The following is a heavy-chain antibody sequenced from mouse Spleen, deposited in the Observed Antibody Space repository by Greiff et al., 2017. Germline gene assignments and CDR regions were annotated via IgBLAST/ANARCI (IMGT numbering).Heavy chain of an antibody. V-gene: IGHV1-42*01. Sequence: EVQLQQSGPELVKPGASVKISCKASGYSFTGYYMNWVKQSPEKSLEWIGEINPSTGGTTYNQKFKAKATLTVDKSSSTAYMQLKSLTSEDSAVYYCARRLGPYFDYWGQGTTLTVSS. CDR2: INPSTGGT. CDR1: GYSFTGYY. CDR3: ARRLGPYFDY. D-gene: IGHD4-1*01. J-gene: IGHJ2*01.